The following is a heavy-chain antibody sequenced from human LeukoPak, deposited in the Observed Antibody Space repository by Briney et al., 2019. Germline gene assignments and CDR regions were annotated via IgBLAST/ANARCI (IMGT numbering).Heavy chain of an antibody. D-gene: IGHD3-22*01. Sequence: GGSLRLSCAASGFTFSSYAMHWVRQAPGKGLEWVAVISYDGSNKYYADSVKGRFTISRDNSKNTLYLQMNSLRAEDTAVYYCARMRNYYDSSGYDYWGQGTLVTVSS. CDR3: ARMRNYYDSSGYDY. J-gene: IGHJ4*02. CDR2: ISYDGSNK. V-gene: IGHV3-30*04. CDR1: GFTFSSYA.